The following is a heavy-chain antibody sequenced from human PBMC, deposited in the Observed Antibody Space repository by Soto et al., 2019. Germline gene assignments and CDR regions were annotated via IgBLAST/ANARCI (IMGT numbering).Heavy chain of an antibody. V-gene: IGHV1-69*01. CDR1: GGTFCNYA. D-gene: IGHD3-16*01. CDR3: AGGGEFHTPFFGA. CDR2: ISPMFHKA. J-gene: IGHJ5*02. Sequence: QLQLVQSGTEVKKPGSSVTVSCKASGGTFCNYAINWLRQAPGQGLQWMGDISPMFHKANYEQTFQGRVSIPADESTNTVYRGRTSPGSGATPLFSWAGGGEFHTPFFGAWGKGTLATFSS.